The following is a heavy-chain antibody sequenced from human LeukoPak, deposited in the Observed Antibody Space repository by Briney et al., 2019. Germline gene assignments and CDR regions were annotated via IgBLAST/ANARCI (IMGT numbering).Heavy chain of an antibody. CDR1: GFTFDDYG. D-gene: IGHD2-21*01. J-gene: IGHJ4*02. V-gene: IGHV3-20*04. CDR2: INWNGGST. Sequence: GGSLRVSCAASGFTFDDYGMSWVRQAPGNGLEWVSGINWNGGSTGYADSVKGRFTISRDHAKNSLYLQMNSLRAEDTALFFFSSRRRHTRSFDYWGQGTLVTVSS. CDR3: SSRRRHTRSFDY.